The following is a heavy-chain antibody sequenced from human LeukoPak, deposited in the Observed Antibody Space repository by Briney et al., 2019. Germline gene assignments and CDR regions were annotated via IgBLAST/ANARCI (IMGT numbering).Heavy chain of an antibody. V-gene: IGHV3-30*18. CDR1: GFTFSSYG. CDR3: AKDARVGATNVNRTPIDY. D-gene: IGHD1-26*01. Sequence: GGSLRLSCAASGFTFSSYGMHWVRQAPGKGLEWVAVISYDGSNKYYADSVKGRFTISRDNSKNTLYLQMNSLRAEDTAVYYCAKDARVGATNVNRTPIDYWGQGTLVTVSS. J-gene: IGHJ4*02. CDR2: ISYDGSNK.